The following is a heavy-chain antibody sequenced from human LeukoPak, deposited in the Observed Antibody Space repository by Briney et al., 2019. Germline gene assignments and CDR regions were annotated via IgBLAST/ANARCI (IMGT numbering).Heavy chain of an antibody. Sequence: ASVKVSCKPSGYIFTNYAMHWVRQAPGQRPEWMGWINSGNGDTKYSQTFRDRVTITRDTSASTAYMELSSLRSEDTAVYYCARGDCSNCYNTDVWGKGTTVTVSS. J-gene: IGHJ6*04. V-gene: IGHV1-3*01. CDR3: ARGDCSNCYNTDV. CDR2: INSGNGDT. CDR1: GYIFTNYA. D-gene: IGHD2-2*01.